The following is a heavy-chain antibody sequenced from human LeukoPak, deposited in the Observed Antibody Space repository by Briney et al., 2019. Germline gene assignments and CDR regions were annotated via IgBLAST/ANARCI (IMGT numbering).Heavy chain of an antibody. V-gene: IGHV3-66*01. Sequence: GGSLRLSCAVSGFTVSSNYMNWVRQAPGKGLEWVSVIDSGDRTYYADSVKGRFTISRDNSKNTLYLQMNSLRAEDTAVYYCVPRKEWSCYMDVWGKGTTVTVSS. D-gene: IGHD3-3*01. CDR1: GFTVSSNY. CDR3: VPRKEWSCYMDV. J-gene: IGHJ6*03. CDR2: IDSGDRT.